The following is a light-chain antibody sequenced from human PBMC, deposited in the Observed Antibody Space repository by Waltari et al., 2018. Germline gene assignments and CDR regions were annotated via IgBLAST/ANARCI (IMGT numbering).Light chain of an antibody. CDR2: DIY. CDR1: SSDIGDYEY. V-gene: IGLV2-11*01. Sequence: QSALTQPRSVSGSPGQSVPMSCTGPSSDIGDYEYVSWYQQHPGKAPKLIIHDIYRRPSGVPDRFSASKSGNTASLTISGLQADDEADYYCCSYTGRKTWVFGGGTKVTVL. J-gene: IGLJ3*02. CDR3: CSYTGRKTWV.